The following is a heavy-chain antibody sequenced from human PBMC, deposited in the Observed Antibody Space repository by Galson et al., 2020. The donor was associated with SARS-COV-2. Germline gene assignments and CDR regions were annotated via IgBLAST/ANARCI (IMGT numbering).Heavy chain of an antibody. V-gene: IGHV4-39*01. Sequence: SEPLSLTCIVSGGSFTTRRYFWGWIRQPPGKGLEWIGSSHYSGKVYYTPSLKRRVTISVDTSKNQFSLRLNSVTTADTAVYYCARQSIAIELWLEGGDWFDSWGQGTLVTVAS. CDR3: ARQSIAIELWLEGGDWFDS. CDR2: SHYSGKV. D-gene: IGHD3-9*01. CDR1: GGSFTTRRYF. J-gene: IGHJ5*01.